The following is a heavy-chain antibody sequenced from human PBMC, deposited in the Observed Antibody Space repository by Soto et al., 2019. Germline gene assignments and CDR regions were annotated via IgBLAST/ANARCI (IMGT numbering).Heavy chain of an antibody. V-gene: IGHV1-69*01. D-gene: IGHD2-15*01. CDR2: IIPIFGTA. CDR3: ARYCSGSSCYSGTYYYYYGMDV. J-gene: IGHJ6*02. Sequence: QVQLVQSGAEVKKPGSSVKVSCKASGGTFSSYAISWVRQAPGQGLEWMGGIIPIFGTANYAQKFQGRVTITADESTSTAYMELSSLRSEDTAVYYCARYCSGSSCYSGTYYYYYGMDVWGQGTTVTVSS. CDR1: GGTFSSYA.